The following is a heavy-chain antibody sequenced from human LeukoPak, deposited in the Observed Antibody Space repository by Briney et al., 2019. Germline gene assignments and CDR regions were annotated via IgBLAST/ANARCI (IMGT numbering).Heavy chain of an antibody. CDR3: ARAGGLSWFDP. J-gene: IGHJ5*02. CDR1: GYSFTDKY. V-gene: IGHV1-2*06. CDR2: INPNSGGT. Sequence: AASVKVSCQASGYSFTDKYMHWVRQAPGQGLEWMGRINPNSGGTNYVQKFQGRVTMTTDTSMSTAYMELSRLTSDDTAVYYCARAGGLSWFDPWGQGTLVTVSS. D-gene: IGHD3-16*01.